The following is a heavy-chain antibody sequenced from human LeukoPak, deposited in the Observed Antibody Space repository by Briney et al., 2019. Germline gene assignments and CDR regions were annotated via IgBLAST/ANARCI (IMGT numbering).Heavy chain of an antibody. V-gene: IGHV4-59*01. Sequence: PSETLSLTCTVSGGSISSYYWSWIRQPPGKGLEWIGYISFSGSTDYNPSLKSRVTISLDTSKNQFSLRLSSVTAADTAVYYCARAFPLGSGQHWGQGTLVTVSS. CDR3: ARAFPLGSGQH. J-gene: IGHJ1*01. CDR1: GGSISSYY. CDR2: ISFSGST. D-gene: IGHD3-16*01.